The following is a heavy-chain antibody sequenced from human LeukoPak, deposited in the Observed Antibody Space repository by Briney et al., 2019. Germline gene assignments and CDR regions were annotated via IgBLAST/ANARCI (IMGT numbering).Heavy chain of an antibody. CDR1: EYTRSGHY. CDR3: ARELSMVGGVPGGGFQH. D-gene: IGHD3-10*01. CDR2: INPNSGGT. V-gene: IGHV1-2*02. J-gene: IGHJ1*01. Sequence: GASVKVSCKASEYTRSGHYLHWVRQAPGQGLEWMGWINPNSGGTIYVQNFQGRVTMTRDTSGTTVYMDLSSLRSDDTAVYYCARELSMVGGVPGGGFQHWGQGTLVIVSS.